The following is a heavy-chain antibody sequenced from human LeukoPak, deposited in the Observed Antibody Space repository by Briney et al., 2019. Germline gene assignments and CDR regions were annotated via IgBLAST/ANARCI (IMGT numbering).Heavy chain of an antibody. CDR2: IFPDDSDS. D-gene: IGHD3-22*01. J-gene: IGHJ3*02. V-gene: IGHV5-51*01. CDR3: ARQYYDSSAYASFAFDI. Sequence: GESLKISCQASGYTFSSYWIAWVRQMPGKGLEWMGIIFPDDSDSRYSPSFQGQVTISADKSISTAYLQWSSLKASDTAMYYCARQYYDSSAYASFAFDIWGQGTMVTVSP. CDR1: GYTFSSYW.